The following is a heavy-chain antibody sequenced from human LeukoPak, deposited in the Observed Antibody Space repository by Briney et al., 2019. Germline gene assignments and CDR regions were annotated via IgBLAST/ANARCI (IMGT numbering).Heavy chain of an antibody. J-gene: IGHJ4*02. D-gene: IGHD6-19*01. CDR1: GFTVKDNF. CDR3: AKVWQWLVFDY. Sequence: PGGSLRLSCAASGFTVKDNFMSWVRQAPGKGLEWVSVLYSGGATYYADSVKGRFTISRDNSKNTLYLQMNSLRAEDTAVYYCAKVWQWLVFDYWGQGTLVTVSS. CDR2: LYSGGAT. V-gene: IGHV3-66*01.